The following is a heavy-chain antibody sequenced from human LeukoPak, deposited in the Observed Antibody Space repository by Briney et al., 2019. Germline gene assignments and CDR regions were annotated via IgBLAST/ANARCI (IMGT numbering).Heavy chain of an antibody. CDR1: GGTFSSYA. CDR2: IIPIFGTA. Sequence: GASVKVSCKASGGTFSSYAISWVRQAPGQGLERMGGIIPIFGTANYAQKFQGRVTITADESTSTAYMELSSLRSEDTAVYYCARVQRTTGTTGWFDPWGQGTLVTVSS. CDR3: ARVQRTTGTTGWFDP. J-gene: IGHJ5*02. D-gene: IGHD1-1*01. V-gene: IGHV1-69*13.